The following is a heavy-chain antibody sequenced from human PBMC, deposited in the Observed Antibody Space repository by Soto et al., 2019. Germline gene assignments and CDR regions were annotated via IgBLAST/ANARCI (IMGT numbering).Heavy chain of an antibody. Sequence: PSETLSLTCAVYGGSFSGYYWSWIRQPPGKGVEWIGEINHSGSTNYNPSLKSRVTISVDTSKNQFSLKLSSVTAADTAVYYCARGWGYYHSSGSIRPSAFDIWGQGTMVTV. CDR1: GGSFSGYY. CDR2: INHSGST. CDR3: ARGWGYYHSSGSIRPSAFDI. J-gene: IGHJ3*02. V-gene: IGHV4-34*01. D-gene: IGHD3-22*01.